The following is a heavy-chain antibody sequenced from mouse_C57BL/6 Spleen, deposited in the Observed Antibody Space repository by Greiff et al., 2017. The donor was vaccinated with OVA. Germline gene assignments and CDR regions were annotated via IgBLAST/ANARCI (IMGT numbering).Heavy chain of an antibody. CDR3: ARSGTGTRYFDY. J-gene: IGHJ2*01. D-gene: IGHD4-1*01. CDR1: GYAFSSSW. Sequence: QVQLQQSGPELVKPGASVQISCKASGYAFSSSWLNWVKQRPGKGLEWIGRIYPGDGDTNYNGKFKGKATLTADKSSSTAYMQLSSLTSEDSAVYFCARSGTGTRYFDYWGQGTTLTVSS. V-gene: IGHV1-82*01. CDR2: IYPGDGDT.